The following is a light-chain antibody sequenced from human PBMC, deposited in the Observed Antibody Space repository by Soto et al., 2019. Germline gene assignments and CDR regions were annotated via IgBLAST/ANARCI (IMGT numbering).Light chain of an antibody. Sequence: EVVMTQSPATLSLSPGEIATLSCRASQSVSNSYLAWYQQKPGQAPRLLIYGASSRATGIPDRFSGSGSGTDFTLTISSLEPEDSAVYYCQQRHMWPITFGQGTRLEIK. V-gene: IGKV3D-20*02. CDR3: QQRHMWPIT. CDR2: GAS. J-gene: IGKJ5*01. CDR1: QSVSNSY.